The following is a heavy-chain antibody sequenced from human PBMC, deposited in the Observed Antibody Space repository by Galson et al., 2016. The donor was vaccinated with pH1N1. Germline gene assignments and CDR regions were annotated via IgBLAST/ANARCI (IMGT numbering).Heavy chain of an antibody. J-gene: IGHJ4*02. Sequence: SLRLSCAASGFSFSSYWMSWVRQAPGKGLEWVASIKQDGTEKYYVASVKGRFTISRDNAKNSLYLRMNSLRVEDTAVYYCVRAIGAKSAYWGQGTLVTVSS. D-gene: IGHD4/OR15-4a*01. CDR2: IKQDGTEK. CDR3: VRAIGAKSAY. CDR1: GFSFSSYW. V-gene: IGHV3-7*04.